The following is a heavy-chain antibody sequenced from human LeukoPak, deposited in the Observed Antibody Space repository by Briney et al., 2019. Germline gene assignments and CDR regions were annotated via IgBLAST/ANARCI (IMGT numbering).Heavy chain of an antibody. CDR3: AREVAAAGALDY. V-gene: IGHV3-48*03. CDR1: GFTFSSYE. J-gene: IGHJ4*02. Sequence: GGSLRLSCAASGFTFSSYEMNWVRQAPGKGLEWVSYISSSGSTIYYADSVKGRFTISRDNAKNSLYLQMNSLRAEDTAVYYCAREVAAAGALDYWGQGTLVTVSS. D-gene: IGHD6-13*01. CDR2: ISSSGSTI.